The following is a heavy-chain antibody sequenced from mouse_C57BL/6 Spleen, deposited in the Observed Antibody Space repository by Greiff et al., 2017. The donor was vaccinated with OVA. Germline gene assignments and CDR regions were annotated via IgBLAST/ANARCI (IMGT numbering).Heavy chain of an antibody. CDR1: GYTFTSYW. Sequence: VQLQQPGAELVRPGSSVKLSCKASGYTFTSYWMDWVKQRPGQGLEWIGNIYPSDSETHYNQKFKDKATLTVDKSSSTAYMQLSSLTSEDSAVYYCAREGGYSNYDAMDYGGQGTSVTVSS. CDR3: AREGGYSNYDAMDY. J-gene: IGHJ4*01. D-gene: IGHD2-5*01. CDR2: IYPSDSET. V-gene: IGHV1-61*01.